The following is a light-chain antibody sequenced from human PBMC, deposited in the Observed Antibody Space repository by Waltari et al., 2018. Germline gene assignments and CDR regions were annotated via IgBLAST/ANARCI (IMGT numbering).Light chain of an antibody. Sequence: QSALTPPASVSGSPGQSITISCTGTSRDVGGYNYVPWYQQHPGKAPKLMIYDVSNRPSGVSNRFSGSKSGNTASLTISGLQAEDEADYYCSSYTSSSTLWVFGGGTKLTVL. CDR1: SRDVGGYNY. J-gene: IGLJ3*02. CDR3: SSYTSSSTLWV. V-gene: IGLV2-14*03. CDR2: DVS.